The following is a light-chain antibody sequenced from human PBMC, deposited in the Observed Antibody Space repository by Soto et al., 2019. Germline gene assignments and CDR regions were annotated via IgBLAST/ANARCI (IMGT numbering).Light chain of an antibody. CDR2: RAS. CDR1: QTIYSN. V-gene: IGKV3-11*01. J-gene: IGKJ1*01. Sequence: IVMTQSPATLSVSPGERATLSCRAGQTIYSNVAWYQHRPGQAPRLLIYRASTRATGIPARFSGGGSGTDFTLTISNLEPEDFAVYYCQQRSDWPWTFGQGTKVDIK. CDR3: QQRSDWPWT.